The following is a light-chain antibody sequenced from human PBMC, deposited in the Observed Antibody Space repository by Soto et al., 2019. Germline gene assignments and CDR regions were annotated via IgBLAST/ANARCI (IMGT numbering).Light chain of an antibody. J-gene: IGKJ2*01. CDR2: GSS. Sequence: EVVLTQSPGTLSLSPGERATLSCRASQSVSNNYFAWYQQKHGQAPRLRIFGSSDSATGIPDRFSGSGSGTDFTLTISSLEPEDFAVYYCHLYGSSPPYTFGQGTKLEIK. CDR3: HLYGSSPPYT. CDR1: QSVSNNY. V-gene: IGKV3-20*01.